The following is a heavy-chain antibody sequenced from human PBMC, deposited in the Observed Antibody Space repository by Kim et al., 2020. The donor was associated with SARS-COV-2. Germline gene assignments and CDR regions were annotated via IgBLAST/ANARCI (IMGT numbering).Heavy chain of an antibody. CDR2: IDGRTTNT. CDR3: ATWVFNHFDY. Sequence: GGSLRLSCAASGFTFSSFAMHWVRQAPGTGLEWVSTIDGRTTNTHYADSVEGRFTISRDNSKNTLYLHMSSLRAEDTALYYCATWVFNHFDYLGQGTLVT. V-gene: IGHV3-23*01. J-gene: IGHJ4*02. D-gene: IGHD2-8*01. CDR1: GFTFSSFA.